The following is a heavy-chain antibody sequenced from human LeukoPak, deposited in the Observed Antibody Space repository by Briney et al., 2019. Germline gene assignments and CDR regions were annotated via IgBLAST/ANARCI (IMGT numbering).Heavy chain of an antibody. J-gene: IGHJ3*02. CDR3: ARVGNIVIVPTGILGGAFDI. Sequence: GGSLRLSCAASGFTVSSDYMSWVRQAPGKGLEWVSVIYGGDITHYADSVKGRFTISRDNSKNTLYLQMNGLRAEDTAVYYCARVGNIVIVPTGILGGAFDIWGQGTMVTVSS. CDR2: IYGGDIT. CDR1: GFTVSSDY. V-gene: IGHV3-53*01. D-gene: IGHD2-2*01.